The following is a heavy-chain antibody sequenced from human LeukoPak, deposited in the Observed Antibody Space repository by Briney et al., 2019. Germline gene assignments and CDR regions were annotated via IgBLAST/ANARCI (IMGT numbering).Heavy chain of an antibody. CDR2: ISAYNGNT. J-gene: IGHJ5*02. CDR1: GYTFTSYG. CDR3: ARDPTVVTRSEGFDP. D-gene: IGHD4-23*01. Sequence: VAAVKVSCKASGYTFTSYGISWVRQAPGQGLEGMGWISAYNGNTNYAQKLQGRVTMTTDTSTSTAYMELRCLRSDDTAVYYCARDPTVVTRSEGFDPWGQGTLVTVSS. V-gene: IGHV1-18*01.